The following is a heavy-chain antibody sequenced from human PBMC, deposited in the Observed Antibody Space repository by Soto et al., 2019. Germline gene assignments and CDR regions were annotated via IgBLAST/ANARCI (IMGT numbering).Heavy chain of an antibody. CDR1: GFTFSSYA. V-gene: IGHV3-23*01. CDR3: AKGLKGYCSGGSCYSRYYYYMDV. CDR2: ISGSGGST. J-gene: IGHJ6*03. Sequence: PGGSLRLSCAASGFTFSSYAMSWVRQAPGKGLEWVSAISGSGGSTYYAESVKGRFTISRDNSKNTLYLQMNSLRAEDTAVYYCAKGLKGYCSGGSCYSRYYYYMDVWGKGTTVTVSS. D-gene: IGHD2-15*01.